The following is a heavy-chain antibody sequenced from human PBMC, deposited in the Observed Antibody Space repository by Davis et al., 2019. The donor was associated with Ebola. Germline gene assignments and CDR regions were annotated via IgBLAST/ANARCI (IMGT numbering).Heavy chain of an antibody. J-gene: IGHJ4*02. CDR2: IYYSGST. Sequence: SETLSLTCTVSGGSISSYYWSWIRPPGKGLEWIGYIYYSGSTNYNPSLKSRVTISVDTSKNQFSLKLSSVTAADTAVYYCARNYDFWSGYYVEWGQGTLVTVSS. CDR1: GGSISSYY. V-gene: IGHV4-59*08. CDR3: ARNYDFWSGYYVE. D-gene: IGHD3-3*01.